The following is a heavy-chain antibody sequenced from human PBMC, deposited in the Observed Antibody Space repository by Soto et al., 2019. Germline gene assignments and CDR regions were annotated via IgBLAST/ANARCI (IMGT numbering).Heavy chain of an antibody. CDR2: IGASGLGT. CDR1: EFTFRNYA. J-gene: IGHJ5*02. V-gene: IGHV3-23*01. Sequence: PCRSLRLSCTASEFTFRNYAMSWVRQAPGEGLEWVTAIGASGLGTHYSDAVKGRFTITRGSSKSTVYVQMNRLRDEDTGVYYCAKCVVLSATSGGCCNWFGPWGQGTLVTVSS. CDR3: AKCVVLSATSGGCCNWFGP. D-gene: IGHD3-16*01.